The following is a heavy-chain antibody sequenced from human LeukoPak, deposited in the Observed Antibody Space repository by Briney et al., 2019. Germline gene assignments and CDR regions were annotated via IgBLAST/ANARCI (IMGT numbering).Heavy chain of an antibody. Sequence: LGASVKVSCKASGYTFTGYYMHWVRQAPGQGLEWMGWINPNSGGTNYAQKFQGRVTMTRDTSISTAYMELSRLRSDDTAVYYCARVWRSSYSSLIFVYWGQGTLVTVSS. V-gene: IGHV1-2*02. CDR3: ARVWRSSYSSLIFVY. D-gene: IGHD3/OR15-3a*01. J-gene: IGHJ4*02. CDR1: GYTFTGYY. CDR2: INPNSGGT.